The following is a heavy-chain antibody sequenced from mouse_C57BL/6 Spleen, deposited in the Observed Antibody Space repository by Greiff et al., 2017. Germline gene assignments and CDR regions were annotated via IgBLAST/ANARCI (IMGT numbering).Heavy chain of an antibody. CDR2: INPNNGGT. CDR3: ASRGYYAYDGFAY. V-gene: IGHV1-26*01. CDR1: GYTFTDYY. Sequence: VQLQQSGPELVKPGASVKISCKASGYTFTDYYMNWVKQSHGKSLEWIGDINPNNGGTSYNQKFKGKATLTVDKSASTAYMELCSLTSEDSAVYYCASRGYYAYDGFAYWGQGTLVTVSA. J-gene: IGHJ3*01. D-gene: IGHD2-2*01.